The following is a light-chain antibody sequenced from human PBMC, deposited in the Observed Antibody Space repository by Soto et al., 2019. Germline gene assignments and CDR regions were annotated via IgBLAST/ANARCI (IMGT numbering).Light chain of an antibody. J-gene: IGKJ3*01. CDR1: QTVSSRY. V-gene: IGKV3-20*01. CDR3: QQSAT. Sequence: EIVLTQSPGTLSLSPGDRAALSCRASQTVSSRYLAWYQQKPGQAPRLLIYGASTRATGIPDRFSGSGSGTEFTLTISSLEPEDFAVYFCQQSATFGPGTKVDIK. CDR2: GAS.